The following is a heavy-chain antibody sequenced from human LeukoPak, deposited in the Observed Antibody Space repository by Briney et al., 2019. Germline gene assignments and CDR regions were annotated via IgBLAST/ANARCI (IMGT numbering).Heavy chain of an antibody. J-gene: IGHJ4*02. CDR2: IIPIFGTA. CDR1: GGTFSSYA. CDR3: AIRSKGDGIDY. V-gene: IGHV1-69*13. Sequence: SVKVSCKASGGTFSSYAISWVRQAPGQGLEWMGGIIPIFGTANYAQKFQGRVTITADESTSTAYMGLSSLRSEDTAVYCCAIRSKGDGIDYWGQGTLVTVSS. D-gene: IGHD2/OR15-2a*01.